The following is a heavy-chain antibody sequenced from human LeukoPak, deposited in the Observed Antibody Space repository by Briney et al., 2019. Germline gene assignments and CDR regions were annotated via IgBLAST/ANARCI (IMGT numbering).Heavy chain of an antibody. CDR3: ARATGYDGGYFGY. CDR2: IYYSGST. Sequence: PSETLSLTCTVSGGSISSYYWSWIRQPPGKGLEWSGYIYYSGSTNYNPSLKSRVTISVDTSKNQFSLKLSSVTAADTAVYYCARATGYDGGYFGYWGQGTLVTVSS. V-gene: IGHV4-59*01. J-gene: IGHJ4*02. CDR1: GGSISSYY. D-gene: IGHD5-12*01.